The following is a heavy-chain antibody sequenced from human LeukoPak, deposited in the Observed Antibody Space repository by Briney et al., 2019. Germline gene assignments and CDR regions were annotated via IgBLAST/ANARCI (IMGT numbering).Heavy chain of an antibody. J-gene: IGHJ4*02. D-gene: IGHD3-10*01. CDR1: GYSISRGYY. CDR3: ARAGWIITSGIDY. V-gene: IGHV4-38-2*01. CDR2: VYHTGST. Sequence: SETLSLTCAVSGYSISRGYYWAFIRQPPGKGLEWIGTVYHTGSTYYNPSLDSRVTISVDTSKNEFSLNLKSATAADTAVYYCARAGWIITSGIDYWGQGALATVAS.